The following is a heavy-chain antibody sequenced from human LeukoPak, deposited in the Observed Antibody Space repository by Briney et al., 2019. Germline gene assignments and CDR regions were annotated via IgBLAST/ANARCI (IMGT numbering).Heavy chain of an antibody. Sequence: SETPSLTCTVSGGSLSSSTYYWGWIRQPPGKGLEWIGCIYYCGSSYYNPSLKSRVTTSVDTSNNQFYRKLSSVTAADTAVYYCARHLGYCSSTSCLGAIDYWREGTLASVCS. CDR3: ARHLGYCSSTSCLGAIDY. CDR2: IYYCGSS. CDR1: GGSLSSSTYY. D-gene: IGHD2-2*01. V-gene: IGHV4-39*01. J-gene: IGHJ4*02.